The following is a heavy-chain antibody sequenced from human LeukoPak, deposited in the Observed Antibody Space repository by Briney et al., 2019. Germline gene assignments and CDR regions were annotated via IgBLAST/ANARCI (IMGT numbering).Heavy chain of an antibody. V-gene: IGHV4-59*08. CDR2: IYHSGST. CDR3: ARQSLGSYYYGMDV. Sequence: SETLSLTCTVSGVSISSYYWSWIRQPPGKGLEWIGYIYHSGSTYYNPSLKSRVTISVDRSKNQFSLKLSSVTAADTAVYYCARQSLGSYYYGMDVWGQGTTVTVSS. CDR1: GVSISSYY. D-gene: IGHD3-10*01. J-gene: IGHJ6*02.